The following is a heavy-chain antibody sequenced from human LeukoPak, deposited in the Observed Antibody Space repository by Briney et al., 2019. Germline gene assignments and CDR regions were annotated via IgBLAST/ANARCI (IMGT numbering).Heavy chain of an antibody. CDR1: GGSFSGYY. J-gene: IGHJ6*04. Sequence: PSETLSLTCAVYGGSFSGYYWSWIRQSPGKGLERIGEINDSGSTDYNPSLTSRVTISEDTSKNQFSLKLSSVTAADTAVYYCARVQSGYCTGGSCYGYYYGMDVWGKGTTVTVSS. CDR3: ARVQSGYCTGGSCYGYYYGMDV. V-gene: IGHV4-34*01. CDR2: INDSGST. D-gene: IGHD2-15*01.